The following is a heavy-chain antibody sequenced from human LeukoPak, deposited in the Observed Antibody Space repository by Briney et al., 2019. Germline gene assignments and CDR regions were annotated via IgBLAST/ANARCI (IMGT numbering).Heavy chain of an antibody. CDR3: ARDRGYVSASPCDY. V-gene: IGHV1-8*01. CDR1: GYTFTSYD. D-gene: IGHD5-12*01. Sequence: ASVKVSCKASGYTFTSYDINWVRQATGQGLEWMGWMNPKNGNTGYAQKFQGRVTMTRSTSISTAYMELSSLRLEDTAVYYCARDRGYVSASPCDYWGRGTLVTVSS. CDR2: MNPKNGNT. J-gene: IGHJ4*02.